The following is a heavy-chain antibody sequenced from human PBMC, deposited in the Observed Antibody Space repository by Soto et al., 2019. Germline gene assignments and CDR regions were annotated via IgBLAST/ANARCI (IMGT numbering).Heavy chain of an antibody. J-gene: IGHJ6*02. CDR2: ISGYNGNT. CDR3: ARDKGYGFGWSSSSGMDV. CDR1: GYTFSNFG. Sequence: QVQLGQSGVGVMTPGASGKVSCKASGYTFSNFGLTWVRQAPGQGLEWMGWISGYNGNTNSAEKFQGRVTMTTDTSTSTAYMEVRSLTSDDTAVYYCARDKGYGFGWSSSSGMDVWGQGTTVTVSS. V-gene: IGHV1-18*01. D-gene: IGHD5-18*01.